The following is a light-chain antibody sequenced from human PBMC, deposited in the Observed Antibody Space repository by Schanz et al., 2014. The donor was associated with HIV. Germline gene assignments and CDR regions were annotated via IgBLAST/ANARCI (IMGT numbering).Light chain of an antibody. J-gene: IGKJ1*01. V-gene: IGKV3D-20*02. CDR1: QSVSSSY. CDR2: AAS. Sequence: EIVLTQSPGTLSLSPGERATLSCRASQSVSSSYLAWYQQKPGQAPRLLIYAASTRATDILARFSGSGSGTEFTLTISSLQSEDFAVYFCHQRSSWPQTFGQGTKVEIK. CDR3: HQRSSWPQT.